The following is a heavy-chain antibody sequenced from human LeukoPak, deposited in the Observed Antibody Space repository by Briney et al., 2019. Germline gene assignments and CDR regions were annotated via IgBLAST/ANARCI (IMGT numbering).Heavy chain of an antibody. Sequence: PSETLSLTCTVSGGSISSGDYYWSWIRQPPGKGLEWIGSIYYSGSTYYNPSLKSRVTISVDTSKNQFSLKLSSVTAADTAVYYCAKWATSEGSFDYWGQGTLVTVSS. D-gene: IGHD1-26*01. J-gene: IGHJ4*02. CDR2: IYYSGST. CDR3: AKWATSEGSFDY. V-gene: IGHV4-39*01. CDR1: GGSISSGDYY.